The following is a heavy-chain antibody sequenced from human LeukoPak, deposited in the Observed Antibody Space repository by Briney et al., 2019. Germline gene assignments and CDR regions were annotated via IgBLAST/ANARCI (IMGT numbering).Heavy chain of an antibody. CDR3: ARLNWGTYFDY. CDR2: IYHSGST. J-gene: IGHJ4*02. Sequence: KPSETLSLTCTVSGYSISSGYYWGWIRQPPGKGLGWIGSIYHSGSTYYNPSLKSRVTISVDTSKNQFSLKLSSVTAADTAVYYCARLNWGTYFDYWGQGTLVTVSS. CDR1: GYSISSGYY. D-gene: IGHD7-27*01. V-gene: IGHV4-38-2*02.